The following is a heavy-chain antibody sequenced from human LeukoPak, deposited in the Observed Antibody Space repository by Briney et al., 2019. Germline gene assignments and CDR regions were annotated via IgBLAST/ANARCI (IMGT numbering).Heavy chain of an antibody. Sequence: GGSLRLSCAASGFTFDDYAMHWVRQVPGKGLEWVSGVSWNSGSIGYADSVKGRFTISRDNAKKSLYMQMNSLRAEDTAVYYCASLNYYDNSDFDFDCWGQGTLVTVSS. D-gene: IGHD3-22*01. CDR3: ASLNYYDNSDFDFDC. CDR2: VSWNSGSI. J-gene: IGHJ4*02. V-gene: IGHV3-9*01. CDR1: GFTFDDYA.